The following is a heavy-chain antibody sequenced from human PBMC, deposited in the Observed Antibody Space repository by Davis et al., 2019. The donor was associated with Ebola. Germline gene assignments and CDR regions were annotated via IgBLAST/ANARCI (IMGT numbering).Heavy chain of an antibody. D-gene: IGHD5-18*01. CDR3: AKTDGYSYGYRAFDI. CDR2: ISWNSGSI. Sequence: PGGSLRLSCAASGFTFDDYAMHWVRQAPGKGLEWVSGISWNSGSIGYADSVKGRFTISRDNAKNSLYLQMNSLRAEDTALYYCAKTDGYSYGYRAFDIWGQGTMVTVSS. CDR1: GFTFDDYA. V-gene: IGHV3-9*01. J-gene: IGHJ3*02.